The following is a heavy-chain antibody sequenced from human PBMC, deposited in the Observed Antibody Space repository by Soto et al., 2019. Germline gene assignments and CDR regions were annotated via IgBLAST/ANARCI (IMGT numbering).Heavy chain of an antibody. CDR2: IYYSGST. Sequence: SETLSLTCTVSGGSISSYYWSWIRQPPGKGLEWIGYIYYSGSTNYNPSLKSRVTISVDTSKNQFSLKLSSVTAADTAVYYCARLPLRYFDWLRRNDAFDIWGQGTMVTVSS. J-gene: IGHJ3*02. V-gene: IGHV4-59*01. CDR3: ARLPLRYFDWLRRNDAFDI. D-gene: IGHD3-9*01. CDR1: GGSISSYY.